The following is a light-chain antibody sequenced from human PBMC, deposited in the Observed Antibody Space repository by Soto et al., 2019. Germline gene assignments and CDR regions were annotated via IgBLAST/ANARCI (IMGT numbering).Light chain of an antibody. J-gene: IGKJ1*01. CDR2: GAS. CDR1: QSVSSN. Sequence: EIVFTQSPATLSLSPGERATLSCRASQSVSSNLSWYQXKPGQAPRLLIYGASTRATGIPARLSGSGSGTEFTLTISSLQSEDFAVYYCQQYNDWPRTFGKGTKVDIK. V-gene: IGKV3-15*01. CDR3: QQYNDWPRT.